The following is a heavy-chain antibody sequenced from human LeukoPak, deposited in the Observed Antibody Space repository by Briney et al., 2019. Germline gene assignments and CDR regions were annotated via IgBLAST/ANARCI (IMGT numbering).Heavy chain of an antibody. Sequence: SETPSLTCTVSGGSISSGGYYWSWIRQHPGKGLEWIGYIYYSGSTYYNPSLKSRVTISVDTSKNQFSLKLSSVTAADTAVYYCASLGIYDILTMDYYYGMDVWGQGTTVTVSS. V-gene: IGHV4-31*03. CDR2: IYYSGST. CDR3: ASLGIYDILTMDYYYGMDV. CDR1: GGSISSGGYY. J-gene: IGHJ6*02. D-gene: IGHD3-9*01.